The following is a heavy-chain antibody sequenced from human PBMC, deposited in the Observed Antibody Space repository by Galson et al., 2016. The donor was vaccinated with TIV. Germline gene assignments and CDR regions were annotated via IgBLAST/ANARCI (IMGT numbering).Heavy chain of an antibody. CDR3: TRGRFESGSYYNNGFDY. J-gene: IGHJ4*02. D-gene: IGHD3-10*01. Sequence: SETLSLTCGVSGGSFRGYYWTWIRLPPGKGLEWIGEIDDSGSTNSIPSLKSRLTLSVDTSRNYFSLQLNSVTAADTAIYYCTRGRFESGSYYNNGFDYWGQGTPVTVSS. V-gene: IGHV4-34*01. CDR1: GGSFRGYY. CDR2: IDDSGST.